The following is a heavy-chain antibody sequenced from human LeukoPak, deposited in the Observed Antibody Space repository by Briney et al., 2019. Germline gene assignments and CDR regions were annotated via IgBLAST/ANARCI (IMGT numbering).Heavy chain of an antibody. D-gene: IGHD3-10*01. CDR2: ISGSDNST. Sequence: GGSLRLSCAASGFTFSSYAMSWVRQAPGKGLEWVSAISGSDNSTYYADSVRGRFTISRDNSKNTLYLQMNCLRAEDTAVYYCAKANYDSGSSALDYWGQGTLVTVSS. J-gene: IGHJ4*02. CDR1: GFTFSSYA. CDR3: AKANYDSGSSALDY. V-gene: IGHV3-23*01.